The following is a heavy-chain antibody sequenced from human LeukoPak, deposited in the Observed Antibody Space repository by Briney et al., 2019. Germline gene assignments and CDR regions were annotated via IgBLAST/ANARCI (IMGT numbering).Heavy chain of an antibody. CDR2: ISSSGITI. V-gene: IGHV3-11*01. D-gene: IGHD3-3*01. J-gene: IGHJ4*02. CDR1: GFTFSDYY. CDR3: ARGPHYDFWSGYYHPYFDY. Sequence: GGSLRLSCAASGFTFSDYYMSWIRQAPGKGLEWVSYISSSGITIYYADSVKGRFTISRDNAKNSLYLQMNSLRAEDTAVYYCARGPHYDFWSGYYHPYFDYWGQGTLVTVSS.